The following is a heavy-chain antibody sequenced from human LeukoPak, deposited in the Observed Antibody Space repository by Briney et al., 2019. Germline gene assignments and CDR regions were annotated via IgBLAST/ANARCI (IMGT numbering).Heavy chain of an antibody. CDR3: ARDNPRDCWSNFDY. CDR1: GGTFSSYT. D-gene: IGHD3-3*01. CDR2: IIPILGIA. Sequence: SVKVSSKASGGTFSSYTISCVRQAPGQGLEWMGRIIPILGIANYAQKFQGRVTITADKSTSTAYMELSSLRSEDTAVYSCARDNPRDCWSNFDYWGQGTLVTVSS. J-gene: IGHJ4*02. V-gene: IGHV1-69*04.